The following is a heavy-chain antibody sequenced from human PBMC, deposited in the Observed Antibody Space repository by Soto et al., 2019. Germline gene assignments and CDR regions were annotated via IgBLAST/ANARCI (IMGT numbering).Heavy chain of an antibody. Sequence: QVQLVESGGGVVQPGGSLRLSCAASGFSLTNYGMHWVRQAPGKGLEWVAVISYHGRDEFYADSVKGRFTISRDSSKNALYLQMHSLKPYETAVYYCVKDHPMNTLTTAGFWGQGTLVAVSS. V-gene: IGHV3-30*18. CDR2: ISYHGRDE. CDR1: GFSLTNYG. CDR3: VKDHPMNTLTTAGF. J-gene: IGHJ4*02. D-gene: IGHD4-4*01.